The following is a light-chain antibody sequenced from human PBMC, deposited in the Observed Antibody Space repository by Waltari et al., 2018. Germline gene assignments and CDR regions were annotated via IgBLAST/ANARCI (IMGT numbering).Light chain of an antibody. CDR3: HQYGSSIRS. J-gene: IGKJ1*01. Sequence: EIVLTQSPGTLSLSPGATAILSCRASQNVSQNHVAWFQVKPGQPPRLLIYAAANRSSGVPVKFSGRGSCTDFSLTILIVEPEDFAVYSCHQYGSSIRSFGQGTKVEVK. V-gene: IGKV3-20*01. CDR2: AAA. CDR1: QNVSQNH.